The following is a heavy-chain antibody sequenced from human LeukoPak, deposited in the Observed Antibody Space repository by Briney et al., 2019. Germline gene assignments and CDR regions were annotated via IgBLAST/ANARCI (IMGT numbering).Heavy chain of an antibody. CDR2: ISGSGGST. V-gene: IGHV3-23*01. D-gene: IGHD5-18*01. J-gene: IGHJ4*02. Sequence: GGSLRLSCAASGFTFSSYAMSSVRQAPGKGLGWVSAISGSGGSTYYADSVKGPFTISRDNSKNTLYLQMNSLRAEDRDVYYCAKAFSRIQLWLTEYSYFDSWGQGTLVTVSS. CDR1: GFTFSSYA. CDR3: AKAFSRIQLWLTEYSYFDS.